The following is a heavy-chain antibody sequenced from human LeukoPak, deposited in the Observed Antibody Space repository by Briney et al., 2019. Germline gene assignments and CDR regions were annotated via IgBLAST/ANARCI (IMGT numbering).Heavy chain of an antibody. CDR2: IKQDGSEK. D-gene: IGHD5-24*01. CDR3: ARVPPADSGDGSPNHDNWFDP. CDR1: GFTFSSYW. V-gene: IGHV3-7*01. Sequence: GGSLRLSCAASGFTFSSYWMSWVRQAPGKGLEWVANIKQDGSEKYYVDSVKGRFTISRDNAKNSLYLQMNSLRAEDTAVHYCARVPPADSGDGSPNHDNWFDPWGQGTLVTVSS. J-gene: IGHJ5*02.